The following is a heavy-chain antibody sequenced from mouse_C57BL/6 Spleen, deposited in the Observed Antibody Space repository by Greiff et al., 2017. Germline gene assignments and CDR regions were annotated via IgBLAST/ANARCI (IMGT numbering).Heavy chain of an antibody. D-gene: IGHD2-4*01. CDR2: IGPANGNT. CDR1: GFNIKNTY. V-gene: IGHV14-3*01. Sequence: VQLLQSVAELVRPGASVKLSCTASGFNIKNTYMHWVNQTPEQGLEWIGRIGPANGNTTYAPTVQGKATITADTSSNTACLQLSSLTSEDTAIYYCARWCRYGYEYDLYFDYWGQGTTLTVSS. CDR3: ARWCRYGYEYDLYFDY. J-gene: IGHJ2*01.